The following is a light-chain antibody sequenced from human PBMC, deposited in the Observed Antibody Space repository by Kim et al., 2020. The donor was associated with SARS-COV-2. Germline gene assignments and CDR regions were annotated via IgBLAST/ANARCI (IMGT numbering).Light chain of an antibody. J-gene: IGKJ4*01. CDR2: GAS. CDR1: QSVGSN. Sequence: PAALSVSPGESATRSCRASQSVGSNLAWYQQKPGQAPSLLIYGASTRATGIPARFGGSGSGTDFTLTISSLQSEDFAVYYCQHDNFGGGTKVDIK. V-gene: IGKV3-15*01. CDR3: QHDN.